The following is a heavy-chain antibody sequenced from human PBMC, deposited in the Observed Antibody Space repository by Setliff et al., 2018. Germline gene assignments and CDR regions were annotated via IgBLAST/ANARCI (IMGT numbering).Heavy chain of an antibody. CDR1: GGTFRTDG. CDR2: INVSGGSA. D-gene: IGHD1-26*01. CDR3: ARAGDAATNRKGVFEF. J-gene: IGHJ4*02. Sequence: ASVKVSCKASGGTFRTDGFSWVRQAPGQGLEWMGIINVSGGSASYAEKFQGRVTMTRDTSTSTIYMELASLIYDDTAVYYCARAGDAATNRKGVFEFWGQGTLVTVSS. V-gene: IGHV1-46*01.